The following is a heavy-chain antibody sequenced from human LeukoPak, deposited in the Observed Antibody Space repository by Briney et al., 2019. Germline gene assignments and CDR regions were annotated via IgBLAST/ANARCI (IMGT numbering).Heavy chain of an antibody. CDR2: INPSGGST. Sequence: GASVKVSCKASGYTFTSYNMHWVRQAPGQGLEWMGIINPSGGSTSYAQKFQGRVTVTRDTSTSTVYMELSSLRSEDTAVHYCAREHYDILTGYPEGPVGYWGQGTLVTVSS. CDR1: GYTFTSYN. J-gene: IGHJ4*02. V-gene: IGHV1-46*03. D-gene: IGHD3-9*01. CDR3: AREHYDILTGYPEGPVGY.